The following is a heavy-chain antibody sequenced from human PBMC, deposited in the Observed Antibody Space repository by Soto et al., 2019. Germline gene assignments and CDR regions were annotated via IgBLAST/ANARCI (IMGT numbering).Heavy chain of an antibody. CDR1: GYPLTAKY. D-gene: IGHD6-13*01. CDR3: ANGGSSCTEWLDG. Sequence: ASVKVSCKASGYPLTAKYLHWVRQAPGQGLEWMGWINPSSGGTKEAQKFRGRVTMTRDTSISAAYMELSRLTSDDTAVYYCANGGSSCTEWLDGRGQGNRVT. J-gene: IGHJ5*02. CDR2: INPSSGGT. V-gene: IGHV1-2*02.